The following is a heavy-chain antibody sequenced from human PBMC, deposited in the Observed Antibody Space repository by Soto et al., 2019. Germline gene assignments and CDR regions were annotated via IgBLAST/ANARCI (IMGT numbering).Heavy chain of an antibody. D-gene: IGHD2-2*01. CDR1: GGSFSGYY. CDR3: ARAGGYCSSTSCYDY. V-gene: IGHV4-34*01. J-gene: IGHJ4*02. Sequence: QVQLQQWGAGLLKPSETLSLTCAVYGGSFSGYYWSWIRQPPGKGLEWIGEINHSGSTNYNPSLKSRVTISVDTSKNQFSLKLSSVTAADTAVYYCARAGGYCSSTSCYDYWGQRTLVTVSS. CDR2: INHSGST.